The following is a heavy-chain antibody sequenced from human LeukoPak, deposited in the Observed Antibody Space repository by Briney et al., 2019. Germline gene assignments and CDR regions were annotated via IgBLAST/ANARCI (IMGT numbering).Heavy chain of an antibody. CDR1: GYTFTSYG. CDR2: ISAYNGNT. J-gene: IGHJ4*02. Sequence: GASVKVSCKASGYTFTSYGISWVRQAPGQGLEWMGWISAYNGNTNYAQKLQGRVTMTTDTSTSTAYMELRSLRSDDTAVYYCARARLTYYPTYYDFWSGYYGVFDYWGQGTLVTVSS. CDR3: ARARLTYYPTYYDFWSGYYGVFDY. D-gene: IGHD3-3*01. V-gene: IGHV1-18*01.